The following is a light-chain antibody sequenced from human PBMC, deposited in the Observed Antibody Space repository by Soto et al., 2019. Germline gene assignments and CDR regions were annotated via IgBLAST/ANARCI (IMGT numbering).Light chain of an antibody. CDR3: QQYGSSPKLT. CDR1: QSVSSNY. V-gene: IGKV3-20*01. CDR2: GAS. Sequence: EIVLTQSPGTLSLSPGERATLSCRASQSVSSNYLAWYQQRPGQAPRLLIYGASSRATGIPDRFSGSGSGTDFPLTISGLEPEDFAVYYCQQYGSSPKLTFGGGTKVEIK. J-gene: IGKJ4*01.